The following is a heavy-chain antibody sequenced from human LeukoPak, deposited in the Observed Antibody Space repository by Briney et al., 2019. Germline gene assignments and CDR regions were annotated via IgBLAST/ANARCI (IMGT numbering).Heavy chain of an antibody. J-gene: IGHJ4*02. CDR3: ARRTRGGPPDY. CDR1: GYTFTSYY. CDR2: INPSGGST. V-gene: IGHV1-46*01. Sequence: ASVKVSCKASGYTFTSYYMHWVRQAPGQGLEWMGIINPSGGSTSYAQKFQGRVTMTTDTSTSTAYMELRSLRSDDTAVYYCARRTRGGPPDYWGQGTLVTVSS. D-gene: IGHD6-25*01.